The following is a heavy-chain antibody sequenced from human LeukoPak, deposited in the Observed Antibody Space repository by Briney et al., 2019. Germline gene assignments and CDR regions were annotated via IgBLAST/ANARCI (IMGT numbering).Heavy chain of an antibody. CDR3: ARTPTRLRLGELSLLGNDY. D-gene: IGHD3-16*02. CDR2: INESGAT. CDR1: GGSFNDYD. V-gene: IGHV4-34*01. Sequence: SETLSLTCSVYGGSFNDYDWSWVRQAPGRGLQWIGEINESGATNCDPSLKSRVTMSIDTSKSQFSLSLRSVTAADTAVYYCARTPTRLRLGELSLLGNDYWGQGTLVTVSS. J-gene: IGHJ4*02.